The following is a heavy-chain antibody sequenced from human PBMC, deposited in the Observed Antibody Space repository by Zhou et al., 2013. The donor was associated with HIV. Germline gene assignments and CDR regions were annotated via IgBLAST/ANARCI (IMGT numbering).Heavy chain of an antibody. V-gene: IGHV1-8*01. CDR1: GYTFTNYD. D-gene: IGHD3-22*01. Sequence: QVQLVQSGAEVKEPGASVKVSCKASGYTFTNYDINWVRQAPGQGLEWMGWLNPNSGNTGYAQNFQGRVALSWNSSVNTAYMEVSCLKSEDTAVYYCARSLTFFXDASGFRYSYYYYMDVWGKGTTVTVSS. CDR2: LNPNSGNT. J-gene: IGHJ6*03. CDR3: ARSLTFFXDASGFRYSYYYYMDV.